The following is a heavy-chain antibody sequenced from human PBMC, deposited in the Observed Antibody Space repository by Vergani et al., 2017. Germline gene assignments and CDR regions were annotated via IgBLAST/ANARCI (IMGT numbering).Heavy chain of an antibody. V-gene: IGHV3-11*06. CDR2: ISSSSSYT. CDR3: AGGEYTAMVQGYFDY. J-gene: IGHJ4*02. D-gene: IGHD5-18*01. Sequence: QVQLVESGGGLVKPGGSLRLSCAASGFTFSDYYMSWIRQAPGKGLEWVSYISSSSSYTNYADSVKGRFTISRDNAKNSLYLQMNSLRAEDTAVYYCAGGEYTAMVQGYFDYWGQGTLVTVSS. CDR1: GFTFSDYY.